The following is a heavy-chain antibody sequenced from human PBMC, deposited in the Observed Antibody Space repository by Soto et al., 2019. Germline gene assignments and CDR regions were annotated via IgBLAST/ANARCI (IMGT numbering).Heavy chain of an antibody. V-gene: IGHV4-59*01. CDR2: IYYSGST. CDR1: GGSISSYY. J-gene: IGHJ6*03. D-gene: IGHD4-17*01. Sequence: ASETLSLTCTVSGGSISSYYWSWIRQPPGKGLEWIGYIYYSGSTNYNPSLKSRVTISVDTSKNQFSLKLSSVTAADTAVYYCARVSYGDGTSYYYYYMDVWGKGTTVTVSS. CDR3: ARVSYGDGTSYYYYYMDV.